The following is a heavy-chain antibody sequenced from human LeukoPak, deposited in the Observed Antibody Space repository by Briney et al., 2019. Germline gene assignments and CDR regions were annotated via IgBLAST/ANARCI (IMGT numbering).Heavy chain of an antibody. V-gene: IGHV4-61*02. J-gene: IGHJ6*03. CDR2: IYTSGST. CDR1: GGSISSSSYY. CDR3: ARFYYYYYYMDV. Sequence: KPSETLSLTCTVSGGSISSSSYYWSWIRQPAGKGLEWIGRIYTSGSTNYNPSLKSRVTISVDTSKNQFSLKLSSVTAADTAVYYCARFYYYYYYMDVWGKGTTVTVSS.